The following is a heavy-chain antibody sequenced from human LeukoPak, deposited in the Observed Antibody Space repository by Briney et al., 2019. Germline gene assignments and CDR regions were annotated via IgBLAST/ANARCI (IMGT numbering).Heavy chain of an antibody. CDR3: ARMSCSSTSCSDY. CDR1: GFTLSNYA. J-gene: IGHJ4*02. D-gene: IGHD2-2*01. V-gene: IGHV4-34*01. Sequence: GSLRLSCGASGFTLSNYAMSWVRQPPGKGLEWIGEINHSGSTNYNPSLKSRVTISVDTSKNQFSLKLSSVTAADTAVYYCARMSCSSTSCSDYWGQGTLVTVSS. CDR2: INHSGST.